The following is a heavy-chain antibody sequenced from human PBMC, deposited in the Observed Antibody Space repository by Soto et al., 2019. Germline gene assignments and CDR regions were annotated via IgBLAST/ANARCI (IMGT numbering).Heavy chain of an antibody. D-gene: IGHD3-10*01. J-gene: IGHJ5*02. Sequence: SETLSLTCTVSGGSISSYYWSWIRQPPGKGLEWIGYIYYSGSTNYNPSLKSRVTISVDTSKNQFSLKLSSVTAADTAVYYCAREWTYYYGSGIFDHWGQGTLVTVSS. V-gene: IGHV4-59*01. CDR2: IYYSGST. CDR1: GGSISSYY. CDR3: AREWTYYYGSGIFDH.